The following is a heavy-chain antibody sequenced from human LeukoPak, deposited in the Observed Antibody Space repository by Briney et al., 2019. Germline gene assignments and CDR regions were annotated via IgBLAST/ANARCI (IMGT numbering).Heavy chain of an antibody. Sequence: ASVKVSCKASGGTFSSYAISWVRQAPGQGLEWMGRIIPIFGIANYAQKFQGRVTITADKSTSTAYMELSSLRSEDTAVYYCARGPLVQVLEGKTGLSYYYGMDVWGQGTTVTVSS. CDR1: GGTFSSYA. CDR3: ARGPLVQVLEGKTGLSYYYGMDV. J-gene: IGHJ6*02. CDR2: IIPIFGIA. D-gene: IGHD2/OR15-2a*01. V-gene: IGHV1-69*04.